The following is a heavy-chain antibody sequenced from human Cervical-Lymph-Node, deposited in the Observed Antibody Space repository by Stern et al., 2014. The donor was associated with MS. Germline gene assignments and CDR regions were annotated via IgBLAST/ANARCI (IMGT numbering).Heavy chain of an antibody. CDR3: ARGPDY. J-gene: IGHJ4*02. CDR1: GGSISSSDL. CDR2: IYQSGNT. V-gene: IGHV4-4*02. Sequence: QVQLQESGPGLVKPSGTLSLTCAVSGGSISSSDLWRWVRQPPGKWLEGIGEIYQSGNTNYNPSLKNRVTISLDKSKNQFSVKLSSVTGADTAVYYCARGPDYWGQGTLVTVSS.